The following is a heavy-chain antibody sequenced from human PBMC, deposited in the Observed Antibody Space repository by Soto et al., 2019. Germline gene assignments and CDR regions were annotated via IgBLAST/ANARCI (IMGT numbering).Heavy chain of an antibody. CDR1: GGTFSSYA. V-gene: IGHV1-69*12. CDR2: IIPMFGTA. Sequence: QVQLVQSGAEVKKPGSSVKVSCKASGGTFSSYAISWVRQAPGQGLEWMGGIIPMFGTANYAQKFQGRVTITADESTSTAYRELSSLRSEDAAVYYCARGEKYYYDSSGYGAFDIWGQGTMVTVSS. J-gene: IGHJ3*02. CDR3: ARGEKYYYDSSGYGAFDI. D-gene: IGHD3-22*01.